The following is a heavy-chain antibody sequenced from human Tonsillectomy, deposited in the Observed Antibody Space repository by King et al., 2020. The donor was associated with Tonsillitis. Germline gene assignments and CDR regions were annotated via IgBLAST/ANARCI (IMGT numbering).Heavy chain of an antibody. J-gene: IGHJ3*02. CDR1: GFTFSSFW. CDR3: IRDFDAVGATNAFDI. Sequence: EVQLVESGGGLVQPGGSLRLSCAASGFTFSSFWIHWVRQAPGKGLVWVSRINSDGSSTTYADSVEGRFTISRDNAKHTVYLQMSSLRAEDTAIYYCIRDFDAVGATNAFDIWGQGAMVTVSS. D-gene: IGHD3-9*01. CDR2: INSDGSST. V-gene: IGHV3-74*01.